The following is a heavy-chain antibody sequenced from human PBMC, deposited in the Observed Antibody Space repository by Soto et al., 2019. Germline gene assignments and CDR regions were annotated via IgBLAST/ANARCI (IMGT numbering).Heavy chain of an antibody. CDR2: ISSSSSYI. CDR1: GFTFSSYS. CDR3: AREMPVTYAGD. D-gene: IGHD4-17*01. Sequence: EVQLVESGGGLVKPGWSLRLSCAASGFTFSSYSMNWVRQAPGKGLEWVSSISSSSSYIYYADSVKGRFTISRDNAKNSLYLQMNSLIAEDTAVYYCAREMPVTYAGDWGQGTLVTVSS. J-gene: IGHJ4*02. V-gene: IGHV3-21*01.